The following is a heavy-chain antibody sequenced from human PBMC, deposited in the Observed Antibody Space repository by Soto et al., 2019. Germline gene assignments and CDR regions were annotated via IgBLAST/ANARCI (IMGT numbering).Heavy chain of an antibody. D-gene: IGHD5-12*01. J-gene: IGHJ3*02. V-gene: IGHV1-69*02. CDR1: GGTFNNFS. Sequence: ASVKVSCKASGGTFNNFSINWVRQAPGQGLEWMGRIIPFLGIVNYAQKFQDRVTITADKSTSTAYMELSSLRSDDTAMYYCGRGVEMATSYAFDIWGQGTMVTVSS. CDR3: GRGVEMATSYAFDI. CDR2: IIPFLGIV.